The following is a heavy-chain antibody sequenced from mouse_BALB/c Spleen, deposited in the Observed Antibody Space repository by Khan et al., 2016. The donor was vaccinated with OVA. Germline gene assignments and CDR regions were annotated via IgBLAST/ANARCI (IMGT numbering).Heavy chain of an antibody. D-gene: IGHD1-1*01. Sequence: EVQLQESGPGLVKPSQSLSLTCSVTGYSITSGYYWNWIRQFPGNKLEWMGYISYDGSNNYNPSLKNRISITRDTSQNQFFLKLNSVTTEDTATYYCARIAHFYYGTSYYAMDYWGQGTSVTVSS. CDR2: ISYDGSN. CDR3: ARIAHFYYGTSYYAMDY. V-gene: IGHV3-6*02. J-gene: IGHJ4*01. CDR1: GYSITSGYY.